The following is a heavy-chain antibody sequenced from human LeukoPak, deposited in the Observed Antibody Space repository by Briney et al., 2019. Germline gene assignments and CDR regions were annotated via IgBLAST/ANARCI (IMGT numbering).Heavy chain of an antibody. CDR3: ARGGIQLWSAFDY. D-gene: IGHD5-18*01. V-gene: IGHV4-59*08. J-gene: IGHJ4*02. CDR2: IYYSGST. CDR1: GGSISSYY. Sequence: PSETLSLTCTVSGGSISSYYWSWIRQPPGKGLEWIGYIYYSGSTNYNPSLKSRVTISVDTSKNQFSLKLSSVTAADTAVYYCARGGIQLWSAFDYWGQGTLVTVSS.